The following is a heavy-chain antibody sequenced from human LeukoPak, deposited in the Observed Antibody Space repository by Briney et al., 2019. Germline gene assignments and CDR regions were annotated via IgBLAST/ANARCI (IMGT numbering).Heavy chain of an antibody. D-gene: IGHD1-26*01. CDR2: IKQDGSEK. CDR3: AREGLIGAHDAFDI. CDR1: GFTFSSYW. V-gene: IGHV3-7*01. Sequence: GGSLRLSCAASGFTFSSYWMSWVRQAPGKGLEWMANIKQDGSEKYYADSVKGRFTISRDNAKNSLYLQMNSLRAEDTAVYYCAREGLIGAHDAFDIWGQGTMVTVSS. J-gene: IGHJ3*02.